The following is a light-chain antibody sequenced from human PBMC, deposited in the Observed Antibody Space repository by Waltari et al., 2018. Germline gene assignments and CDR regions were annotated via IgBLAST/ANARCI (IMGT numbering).Light chain of an antibody. CDR1: QTFGSSS. CDR2: RAS. V-gene: IGKV3-20*01. Sequence: EIVLTQSPGTASLSPAQRVTLSCRASQTFGSSSLAWYQQKPGHAPRRVSHRASRRATGIPDRFSGSGSGTDFSLTISRLEPEDFAVYYCQQHGTLPATFGQGTKVEIK. CDR3: QQHGTLPAT. J-gene: IGKJ1*01.